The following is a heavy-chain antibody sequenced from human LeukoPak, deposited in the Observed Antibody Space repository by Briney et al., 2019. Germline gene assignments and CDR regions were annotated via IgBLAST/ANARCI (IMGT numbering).Heavy chain of an antibody. CDR3: ARTRGYYDILTGYLDY. CDR1: GYSFTSNY. V-gene: IGHV1-46*01. D-gene: IGHD3-9*01. J-gene: IGHJ4*02. CDR2: IYPRDGST. Sequence: ASVKVSCKASGYSFTSNYIHWVRQAPGQGLEWMGMIYPRDGSTSYAQKFQGRVTVTRDTSTSTAYMELSSLRSEDTAVYYCARTRGYYDILTGYLDYWGQGTLVTVSS.